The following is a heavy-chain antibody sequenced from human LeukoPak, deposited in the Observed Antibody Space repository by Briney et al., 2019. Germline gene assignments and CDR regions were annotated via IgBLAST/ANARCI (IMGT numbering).Heavy chain of an antibody. CDR1: GFTFSSYG. D-gene: IGHD1-26*01. V-gene: IGHV3-23*01. Sequence: PGGSLRLSRAASGFTFSSYGMSWVRQAPGKGLEWVSAISGSGGSTYYADSVKGRFTISRDNSKNTLYLQMNSLRAEDTAVYYCAKDSKTVGATFRSYHYMDVWGKGTAVTVSS. CDR2: ISGSGGST. CDR3: AKDSKTVGATFRSYHYMDV. J-gene: IGHJ6*03.